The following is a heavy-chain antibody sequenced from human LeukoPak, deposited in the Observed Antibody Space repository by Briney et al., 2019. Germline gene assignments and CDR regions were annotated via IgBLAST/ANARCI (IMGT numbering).Heavy chain of an antibody. CDR2: IKQDGSET. CDR1: GFTFSSYA. D-gene: IGHD4-23*01. CDR3: ARDRGPVTYDDAFDI. J-gene: IGHJ3*02. V-gene: IGHV3-7*01. Sequence: GGSLRLSCAASGFTFSSYAMSWVRQAPGKGLEWVANIKQDGSETSYVGSVKGRLTISRDNAKNSLYLQMNSLRAEDTAVYYCARDRGPVTYDDAFDIWGQGTMVTVSS.